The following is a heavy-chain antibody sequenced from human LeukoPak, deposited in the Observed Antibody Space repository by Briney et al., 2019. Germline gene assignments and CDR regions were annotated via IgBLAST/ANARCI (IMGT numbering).Heavy chain of an antibody. J-gene: IGHJ4*02. V-gene: IGHV4-59*02. Sequence: PSETLSLTCSVSGGSVTSFYWSWIRQSSGKRLEWIGYVHFSGTSNYNPSLKSRVTISVDTSKNQFSLELTSVTTADTAVYYCARAMSIAARLQTIFDYWGQGTLVTVSS. D-gene: IGHD6-6*01. CDR2: VHFSGTS. CDR3: ARAMSIAARLQTIFDY. CDR1: GGSVTSFY.